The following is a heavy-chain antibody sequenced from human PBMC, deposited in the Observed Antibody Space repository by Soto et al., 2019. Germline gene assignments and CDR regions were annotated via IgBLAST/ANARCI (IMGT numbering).Heavy chain of an antibody. CDR1: GGTFSSYS. J-gene: IGHJ4*02. Sequence: QVQLVQSGAEVKKPGSSVKVSCKASGGTFSSYSINWVRQAPGQGLEWMGEIIPIFGTANYAQTFKGRVTITADESTSTAYMELSSLRAEYTAVYYCARDGGRDSGGIDYWGQGTLVTVSS. CDR3: ARDGGRDSGGIDY. CDR2: IIPIFGTA. V-gene: IGHV1-69*01. D-gene: IGHD1-26*01.